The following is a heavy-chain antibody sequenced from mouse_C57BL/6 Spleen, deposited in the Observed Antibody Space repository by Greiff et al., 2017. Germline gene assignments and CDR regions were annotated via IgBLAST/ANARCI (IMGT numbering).Heavy chain of an antibody. CDR3: ARGRTVEDYYAMDY. CDR2: INPNNGGT. CDR1: GYTFTDYN. Sequence: VQLQQSGPELVKPGASVKIPCKASGYTFTDYNMDWVKQSHGKSLEWIGDINPNNGGTIYNQKFKGKATLTVDKSSSTAYMELRSLTSEDTAVYYCARGRTVEDYYAMDYWGQGTSVTVSS. J-gene: IGHJ4*01. V-gene: IGHV1-18*01. D-gene: IGHD1-1*01.